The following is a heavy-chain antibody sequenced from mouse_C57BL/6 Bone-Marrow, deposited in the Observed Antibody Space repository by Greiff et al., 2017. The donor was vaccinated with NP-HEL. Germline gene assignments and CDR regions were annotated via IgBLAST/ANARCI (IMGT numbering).Heavy chain of an antibody. CDR3: ARGLELVP. V-gene: IGHV5-17*01. Sequence: DVRLVESGGGLVKPGGSLKLSCAASGFTFSDYGMHWVRQAPEKGLEWVAYISSGSSTIYYADTVKGRFTISRDNAKNTLFLQMTSLGSEDTAMYYCARGLELVPWGQGTSVTVSS. J-gene: IGHJ4*01. D-gene: IGHD4-1*01. CDR1: GFTFSDYG. CDR2: ISSGSSTI.